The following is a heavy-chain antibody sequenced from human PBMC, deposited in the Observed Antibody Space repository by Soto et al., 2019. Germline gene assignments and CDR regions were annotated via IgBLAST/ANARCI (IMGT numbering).Heavy chain of an antibody. CDR3: ATQRITMIRAPPVPFAP. CDR1: GFSFSNYW. D-gene: IGHD3-10*01. V-gene: IGHV3-74*01. J-gene: IGHJ5*02. CDR2: INGDETVT. Sequence: PGGSLRLSCAASGFSFSNYWMHWVRQAPGEGLVWVSRINGDETVTNYADSVKGRFTISRDNAKNTVYLQMNSLRAEDTAVYYCATQRITMIRAPPVPFAPWGHGTLVTVSS.